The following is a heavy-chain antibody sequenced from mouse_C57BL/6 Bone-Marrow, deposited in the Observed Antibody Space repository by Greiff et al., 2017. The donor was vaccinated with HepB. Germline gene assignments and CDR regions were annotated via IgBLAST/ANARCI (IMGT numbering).Heavy chain of an antibody. D-gene: IGHD2-5*01. CDR2: INPYNGGT. CDR3: AAYYSNSHWYFDV. Sequence: VQLQQSGPVLVKPGASVKMSCKASGYTFTDYYMNWVKQSHGKSLEWIGVINPYNGGTSYNQKFKGKATLTVDKSSSTAYMELNSLTSEDSAVYYCAAYYSNSHWYFDVWGTGTTVTVSS. J-gene: IGHJ1*03. V-gene: IGHV1-19*01. CDR1: GYTFTDYY.